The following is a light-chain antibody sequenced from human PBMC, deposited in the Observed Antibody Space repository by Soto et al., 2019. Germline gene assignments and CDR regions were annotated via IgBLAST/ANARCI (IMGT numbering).Light chain of an antibody. CDR2: GAS. CDR1: QSVSTSY. Sequence: EIVLTQSPGTLSLSPGERATLSCRASQSVSTSYLAWYQQKPGQAPRLLIYGASSRATGIPDRFSGSGSGTDFTLTINRLEPEDFAVYDCQQYGSSSWTFGQGTKVEIK. V-gene: IGKV3-20*01. J-gene: IGKJ1*01. CDR3: QQYGSSSWT.